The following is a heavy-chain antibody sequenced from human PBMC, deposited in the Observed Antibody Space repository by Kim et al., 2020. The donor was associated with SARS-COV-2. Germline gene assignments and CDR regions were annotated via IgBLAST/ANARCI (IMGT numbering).Heavy chain of an antibody. J-gene: IGHJ4*02. CDR3: ARSIAAAARFRY. V-gene: IGHV4-4*09. Sequence: NYNPSLKSRVTISVDTSKNQFSLKLSSVTAADPAVYYCARSIAAAARFRYWGQGTLVTVSS. D-gene: IGHD6-13*01.